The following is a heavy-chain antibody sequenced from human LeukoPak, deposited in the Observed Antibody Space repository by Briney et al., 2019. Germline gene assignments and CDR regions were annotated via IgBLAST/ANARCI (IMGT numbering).Heavy chain of an antibody. D-gene: IGHD5-18*01. CDR1: GGSISSYY. Sequence: PSETLSLTCTVSGGSISSYYWSWIRQPPGKGLEWIGYIYYSGSTNYNPSLKSRVPISVDTSKNQFSLKLSSVTAADTAVYYCARAREGVQLWSPYYYYYYMDVWGKGTTVTVSS. CDR3: ARAREGVQLWSPYYYYYYMDV. J-gene: IGHJ6*03. CDR2: IYYSGST. V-gene: IGHV4-59*01.